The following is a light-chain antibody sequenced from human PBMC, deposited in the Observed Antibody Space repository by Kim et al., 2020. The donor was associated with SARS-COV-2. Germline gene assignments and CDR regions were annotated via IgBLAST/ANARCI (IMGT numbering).Light chain of an antibody. CDR3: ATWDDSLAGSV. CDR1: DSNIESNY. J-gene: IGLJ1*01. V-gene: IGLV1-47*01. CDR2: KND. Sequence: ELTRPPSASGTPGQRVTISCYGSDSNIESNYVYWYQQYPRTAPKLLVQKNDQRPSGVSDRFSGSKSGTTASLAISDLRSEDEADYYCATWDDSLAGSVFGTGTKVTVL.